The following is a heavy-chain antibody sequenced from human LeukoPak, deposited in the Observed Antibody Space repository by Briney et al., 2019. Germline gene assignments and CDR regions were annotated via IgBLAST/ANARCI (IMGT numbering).Heavy chain of an antibody. Sequence: GGSLRLSCAASGFTFSSDWMSWVRQAPGKGLEWVANIKQDGSEEYYVDSVKGRFTISRDNAKNSLYLQMNSLRAEDTAVYYCARGKAYDFWSGYANYYYYYGMDVWGQGTTVTVSS. J-gene: IGHJ6*02. D-gene: IGHD3-3*01. CDR2: IKQDGSEE. CDR3: ARGKAYDFWSGYANYYYYYGMDV. V-gene: IGHV3-7*01. CDR1: GFTFSSDW.